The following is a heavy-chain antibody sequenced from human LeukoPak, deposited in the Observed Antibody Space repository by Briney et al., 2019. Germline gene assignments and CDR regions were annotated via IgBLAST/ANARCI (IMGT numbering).Heavy chain of an antibody. V-gene: IGHV3-21*01. CDR2: ISSSSSYI. Sequence: GGSLRLSCAASGFTFSSYSMNWVRQAPGKGLEWVSSISSSSSYIYYADSEKGRFTISRDNAKNSLYLQMNSLRAEDTAVYYCARAYYYDSSGYSPLGAFDIWGQGTMVTVSS. D-gene: IGHD3-22*01. CDR1: GFTFSSYS. CDR3: ARAYYYDSSGYSPLGAFDI. J-gene: IGHJ3*02.